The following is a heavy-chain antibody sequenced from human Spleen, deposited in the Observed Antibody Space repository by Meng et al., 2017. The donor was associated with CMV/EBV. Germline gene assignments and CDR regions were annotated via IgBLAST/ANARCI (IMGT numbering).Heavy chain of an antibody. V-gene: IGHV4-4*02. CDR1: GAYINSDIW. J-gene: IGHJ4*02. D-gene: IGHD3-9*01. CDR2: IYHSGST. Sequence: LSLTCAVSGAYINSDIWWSWVRQPPGKGLEWIGEIYHSGSTNYNPSLKSRVTISVDKSKNQFSLKLSSVTAADTAVYYCAKHDTILGPWGQGTLVTVSS. CDR3: AKHDTILGP.